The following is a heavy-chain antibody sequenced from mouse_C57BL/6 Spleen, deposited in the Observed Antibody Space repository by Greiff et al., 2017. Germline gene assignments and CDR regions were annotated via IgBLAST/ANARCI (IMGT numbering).Heavy chain of an antibody. Sequence: QVQLQQPGAELVMPGASVKLSCKASGYTFTSYWMHWVKQRPGQGLEWIGEIDPSASYTNYNQKFKGKSTLTVDKSSSTAYMQLSSLTSEDSAVYYCARWGLPDYAMDYWGQGTSVTVSS. V-gene: IGHV1-69*01. D-gene: IGHD3-3*01. CDR2: IDPSASYT. CDR1: GYTFTSYW. J-gene: IGHJ4*01. CDR3: ARWGLPDYAMDY.